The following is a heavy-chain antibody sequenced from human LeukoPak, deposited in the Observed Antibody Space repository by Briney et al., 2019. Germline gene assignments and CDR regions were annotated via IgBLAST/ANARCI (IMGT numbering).Heavy chain of an antibody. J-gene: IGHJ4*02. D-gene: IGHD3-9*01. Sequence: ASVKVSCKASGYTFTSYGISWVRQAPGQGLEWMGWISAYNGDTNYAQKLQGRVTMTTDTSTSTAYMELRSLRSDDTAVYYCARVRPDDILTGYPSGFDYWGQGTLVTVSS. V-gene: IGHV1-18*01. CDR2: ISAYNGDT. CDR1: GYTFTSYG. CDR3: ARVRPDDILTGYPSGFDY.